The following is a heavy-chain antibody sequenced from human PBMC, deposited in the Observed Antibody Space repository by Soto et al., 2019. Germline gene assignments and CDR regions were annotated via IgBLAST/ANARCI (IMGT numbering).Heavy chain of an antibody. CDR1: GGSISGHY. CDR2: ISYSGST. J-gene: IGHJ5*02. Sequence: PETLSLTCTVSGGSISGHYWSWIRQPPGKGLQYIGYISYSGSTNYNPSLKSRVTISVDTSNNQFSLRLSSVTAADTAVYYCARDVGLQHDTGYYDFWSGKNNWFDPWGQGILVTVSS. D-gene: IGHD3-3*01. CDR3: ARDVGLQHDTGYYDFWSGKNNWFDP. V-gene: IGHV4-59*11.